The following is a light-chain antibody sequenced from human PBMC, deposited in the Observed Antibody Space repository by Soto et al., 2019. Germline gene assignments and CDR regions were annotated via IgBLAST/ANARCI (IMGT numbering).Light chain of an antibody. Sequence: DMEMTQSPSSLSASVGDRVTITCRASQSISNYLNWYQHKPGKVPKLLIYAASSLQSGVPTRFSGSGSGTACTLTINSLPPEDCATYYCQQSNGTPLTFGGGTKIEIK. CDR2: AAS. V-gene: IGKV1-39*01. CDR1: QSISNY. J-gene: IGKJ4*01. CDR3: QQSNGTPLT.